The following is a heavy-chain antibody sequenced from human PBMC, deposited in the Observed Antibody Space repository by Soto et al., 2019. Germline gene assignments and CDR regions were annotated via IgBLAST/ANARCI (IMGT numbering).Heavy chain of an antibody. CDR2: IYYSGST. CDR3: ARGEIVVVIHAFDI. D-gene: IGHD3-22*01. Sequence: SETLSLTCTVSGGSISSSSYYWGWIRQPPGKGLEWIGSIYYSGSTYYNPSLKSRVTISVDTSKNQFSLKLSSVTAADTAVYYCARGEIVVVIHAFDIWGQGIMVTVSS. J-gene: IGHJ3*02. V-gene: IGHV4-39*01. CDR1: GGSISSSSYY.